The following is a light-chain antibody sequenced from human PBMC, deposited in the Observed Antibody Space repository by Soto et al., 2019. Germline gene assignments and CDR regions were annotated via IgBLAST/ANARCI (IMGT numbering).Light chain of an antibody. CDR1: QSVLYSSNNKNF. CDR2: WAS. J-gene: IGKJ2*01. Sequence: DIVMTQSPDSLAVSLGERATINCKSSQSVLYSSNNKNFLAWYQQRPGQPPKLLISWASTRESGVPDRFSGGGSGTDFTLTISSLQAEDVASYYCQQYYATPYTFGQGTKLEI. V-gene: IGKV4-1*01. CDR3: QQYYATPYT.